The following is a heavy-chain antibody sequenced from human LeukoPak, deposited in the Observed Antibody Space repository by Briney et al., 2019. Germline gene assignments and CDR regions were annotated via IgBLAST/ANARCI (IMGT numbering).Heavy chain of an antibody. Sequence: SVKVSCKASGYTFTSYGISWVRQAPGQGLEWMGGIIPIFGTANYAQKFQGRVTITADESTSTAYMELSSLRSEDTAVYYCARGGSGTLGHFDYWGQGTLVTVSS. V-gene: IGHV1-69*13. J-gene: IGHJ4*02. D-gene: IGHD3-10*01. CDR3: ARGGSGTLGHFDY. CDR1: GYTFTSYG. CDR2: IIPIFGTA.